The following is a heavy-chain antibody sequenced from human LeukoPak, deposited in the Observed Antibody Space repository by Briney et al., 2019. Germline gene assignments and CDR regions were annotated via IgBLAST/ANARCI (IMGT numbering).Heavy chain of an antibody. V-gene: IGHV4-30-4*01. Sequence: SETLSLTCTVSGGSISSGDYYWSWIRQPPGKGLEWIGYIYYSGSTYYNPSLKSRVTISVDTSKNQFSLKLSSVTAADTAVYYCASASGYGDYYFDYWGQGTLVTVSS. J-gene: IGHJ4*02. CDR3: ASASGYGDYYFDY. CDR1: GGSISSGDYY. CDR2: IYYSGST. D-gene: IGHD4-17*01.